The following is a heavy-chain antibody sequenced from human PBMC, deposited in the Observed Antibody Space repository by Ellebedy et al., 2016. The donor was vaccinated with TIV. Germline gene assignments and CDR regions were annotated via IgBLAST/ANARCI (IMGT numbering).Heavy chain of an antibody. D-gene: IGHD3-9*01. V-gene: IGHV3-9*01. J-gene: IGHJ3*01. Sequence: GGSLRLSXAAFGFTFKDYGMHWVRQAPGKGPEWVAGIKWNSGVIAYADSVKGRFTISRDNAKSSLYLQMDSLRPEDTALYYCAKDPRYFDWYPEIFDLWGQGTMVTVSA. CDR2: IKWNSGVI. CDR1: GFTFKDYG. CDR3: AKDPRYFDWYPEIFDL.